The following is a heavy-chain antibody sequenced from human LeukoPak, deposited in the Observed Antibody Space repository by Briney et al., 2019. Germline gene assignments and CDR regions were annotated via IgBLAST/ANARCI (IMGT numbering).Heavy chain of an antibody. CDR1: GFTFSRYE. CDR2: ISSSGSTI. D-gene: IGHD3-22*01. V-gene: IGHV3-48*03. J-gene: IGHJ4*02. CDR3: AKESGYYDSSGYYYVYDY. Sequence: GGSLRLSCAASGFTFSRYEMNWVRQAPGKRLEWVSYISSSGSTIYYADSVKGRFTISRDNAKNSLYLQMNSLRAEDTAVYYCAKESGYYDSSGYYYVYDYWGQGTLVTVSS.